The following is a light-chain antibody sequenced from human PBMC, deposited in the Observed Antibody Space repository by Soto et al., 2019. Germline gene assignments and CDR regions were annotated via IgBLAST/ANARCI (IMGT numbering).Light chain of an antibody. J-gene: IGLJ7*01. CDR3: QSYDITYGV. Sequence: NFMLTQPHSVSGSPGETVSISCSRSSGSIASNFVQWYQQRPGSAPSNVIYEDNHRPSGVPDRFFGSIDSSSNSASLTISGMQTEDEADYYCQSYDITYGVFGGGTQLTVL. CDR1: SGSIASNF. CDR2: EDN. V-gene: IGLV6-57*04.